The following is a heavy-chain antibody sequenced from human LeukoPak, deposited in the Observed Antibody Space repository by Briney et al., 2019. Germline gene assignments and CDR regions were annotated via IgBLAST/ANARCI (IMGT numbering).Heavy chain of an antibody. J-gene: IGHJ4*02. CDR1: GFTFRIYA. Sequence: PGGSLRLPCAASGFTFRIYAMSWVRQAPGKGLEWVSAIIGSGSSTYYAHSVKGRFTISTDNSKNTLFLQMNSLRAEDTAVYYCAKDRAQQLVLDFWGQGTLVTVSS. D-gene: IGHD6-13*01. CDR3: AKDRAQQLVLDF. V-gene: IGHV3-23*01. CDR2: IIGSGSST.